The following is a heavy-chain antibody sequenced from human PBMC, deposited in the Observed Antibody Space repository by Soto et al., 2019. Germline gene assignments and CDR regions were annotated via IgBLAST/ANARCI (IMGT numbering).Heavy chain of an antibody. Sequence: QITLKESGHTLVTPPQILTLTCTFSGFSLNTRGVGVGWIRQPPGAALEWLALISWDDATRYTPSLRSRLTITKDTSKNQVVLTMTTLEPLDTGTYYLAHTFSSSPDDGFDVLGQGTMGTVSS. V-gene: IGHV2-5*02. CDR2: ISWDDAT. CDR1: GFSLNTRGVG. J-gene: IGHJ3*01. D-gene: IGHD6-6*01. CDR3: AHTFSSSPDDGFDV.